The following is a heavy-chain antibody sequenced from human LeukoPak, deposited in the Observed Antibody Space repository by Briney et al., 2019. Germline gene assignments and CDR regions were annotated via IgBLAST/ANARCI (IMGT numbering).Heavy chain of an antibody. V-gene: IGHV5-51*01. CDR1: EYSFTTYW. D-gene: IGHD1-26*01. J-gene: IGHJ4*02. Sequence: GESLKISCKGSEYSFTTYWIGWVRQMPGKGLEWMGIVYPGDSDTRYSPSFQGQVTISADKSISTAYLQWSGLKASDTAIYYCARRSGNYYYDYWGQGTLVTVFS. CDR2: VYPGDSDT. CDR3: ARRSGNYYYDY.